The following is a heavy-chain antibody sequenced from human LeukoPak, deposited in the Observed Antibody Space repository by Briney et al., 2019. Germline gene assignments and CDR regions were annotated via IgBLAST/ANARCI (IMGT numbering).Heavy chain of an antibody. Sequence: SETLSLTCTVSGGSIRSYYWSWIRQPPGKGLEWIGYIYYSGSTNYNPSLKSRVTISVDTSKNQFSLRLNSMTAADTAVYYCARVLRAASWRSYDYWGQGSLVTVSS. V-gene: IGHV4-59*01. D-gene: IGHD5-18*01. J-gene: IGHJ4*02. CDR1: GGSIRSYY. CDR2: IYYSGST. CDR3: ARVLRAASWRSYDY.